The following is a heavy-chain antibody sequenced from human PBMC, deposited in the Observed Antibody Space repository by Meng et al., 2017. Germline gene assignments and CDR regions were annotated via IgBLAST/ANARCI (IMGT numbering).Heavy chain of an antibody. Sequence: GESLKILCAGSGFTFSSYEMNWVPQAPGKGLEWVSYISGSGSTIYYADPVKGRFTISRDNAKNSLYLQMNSLRAEDTAVYYCARDSLAIAVAGRGLDYWGQGTLVTVSS. CDR1: GFTFSSYE. V-gene: IGHV3-48*03. CDR3: ARDSLAIAVAGRGLDY. J-gene: IGHJ4*02. D-gene: IGHD6-19*01. CDR2: ISGSGSTI.